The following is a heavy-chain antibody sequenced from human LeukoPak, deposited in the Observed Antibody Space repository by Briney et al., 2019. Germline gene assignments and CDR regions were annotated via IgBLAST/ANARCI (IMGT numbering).Heavy chain of an antibody. V-gene: IGHV4-4*07. CDR2: IYTSGST. Sequence: SETLSLTCTVSGGSISSYYWSWIRQPAGKGLEWIGRIYTSGSTNYNPSLKSRVTMSVDTSKNQFSLKLSSVTAADTAVYYCARHVVWFGESRGIWFDPWGQGTLVTVSS. D-gene: IGHD3-10*01. CDR3: ARHVVWFGESRGIWFDP. J-gene: IGHJ5*02. CDR1: GGSISSYY.